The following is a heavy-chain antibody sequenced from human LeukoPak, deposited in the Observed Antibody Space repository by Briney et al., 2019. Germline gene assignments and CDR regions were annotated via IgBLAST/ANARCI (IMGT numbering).Heavy chain of an antibody. V-gene: IGHV3-30-3*01. CDR1: GFTFSSYA. CDR3: ARDRAVRGPFDY. D-gene: IGHD3-10*01. Sequence: SGGSLRLSCAASGFTFSSYAMHWVRQAPGKGLGWVAVISYDGSNKYYADSVKGRFTISRDNSKNTLYLQMNSLRAEDTAVYYCARDRAVRGPFDYWGQGTLVTVSS. CDR2: ISYDGSNK. J-gene: IGHJ4*02.